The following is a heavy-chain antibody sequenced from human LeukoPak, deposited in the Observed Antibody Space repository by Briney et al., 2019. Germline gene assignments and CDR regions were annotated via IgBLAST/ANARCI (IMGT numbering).Heavy chain of an antibody. J-gene: IGHJ1*01. CDR2: ISGSGGST. V-gene: IGHV3-23*01. CDR3: AKDNRPYYDSSGYWVFQH. CDR1: GFTFSSYA. Sequence: GGSLRLSCAASGFTFSSYAMSWVRQAPGKGLEWVSAISGSGGSTYYADSVKGRFTISRDNSKNTLYLQMNSLRAEDTALYYCAKDNRPYYDSSGYWVFQHWGQGTLVTVSS. D-gene: IGHD3-22*01.